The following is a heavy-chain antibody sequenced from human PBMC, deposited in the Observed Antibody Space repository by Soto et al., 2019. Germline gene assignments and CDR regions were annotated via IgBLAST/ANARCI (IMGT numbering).Heavy chain of an antibody. D-gene: IGHD2-8*01. Sequence: PGESLKISCKGSGYSFTSYWIGWVRQMPGKGLEWMGIIYPGDSDTRYSPSFQGQGTISADKSNSTPYLQWSRLKSTDTAMYCCATMVYATNKNSAYYYYYGMDVWGQGTTGTVAS. CDR1: GYSFTSYW. CDR3: ATMVYATNKNSAYYYYYGMDV. CDR2: IYPGDSDT. J-gene: IGHJ6*02. V-gene: IGHV5-51*01.